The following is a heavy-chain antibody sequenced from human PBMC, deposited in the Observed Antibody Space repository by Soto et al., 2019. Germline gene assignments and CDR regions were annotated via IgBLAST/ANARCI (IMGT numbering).Heavy chain of an antibody. D-gene: IGHD6-19*01. V-gene: IGHV3-23*01. CDR3: AKLAVAVAGEGY. CDR2: ISGGGGST. Sequence: EVQLLESGGDLAQPGGSLRLSCAASGFTFSSNGMSWVRQAPGKGLEWVSSISGGGGSTFYADSVRGRFTISRDDSKNTLYLQMNSLRAEDTAVYYCAKLAVAVAGEGYWGQGTLVTVSS. J-gene: IGHJ4*02. CDR1: GFTFSSNG.